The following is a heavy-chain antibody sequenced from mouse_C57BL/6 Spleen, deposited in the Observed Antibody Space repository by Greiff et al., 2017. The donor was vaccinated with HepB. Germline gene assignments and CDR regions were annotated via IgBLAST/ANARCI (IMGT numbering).Heavy chain of an antibody. Sequence: VQLQQSGPELVKPGASVKISCKASGYAFSSSWMHWVKQRPGKGLEWIGRIYPGDGDTNYNGKFKGKATLTADKSSSTAYMQLSSLTSEDSAVYFCARSGDYDGDGGVDFGYWGKGTTVTVAS. CDR3: ARSGDYDGDGGVDFGY. V-gene: IGHV1-82*01. CDR2: IYPGDGDT. J-gene: IGHJ2*01. CDR1: GYAFSSSW. D-gene: IGHD2-4*01.